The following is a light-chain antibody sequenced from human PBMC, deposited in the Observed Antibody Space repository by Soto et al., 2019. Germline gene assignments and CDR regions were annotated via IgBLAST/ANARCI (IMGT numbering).Light chain of an antibody. J-gene: IGLJ2*01. CDR3: SSFAGNNNLV. V-gene: IGLV2-8*01. Sequence: QSALTQPPSASGSPGQSVTISCTGTSPDVGGYNYVSWYQQHPGKAPKLMISEVSKRPSGVPDRFSGSKSGNTASLTVSGLQAEDEADYYCSSFAGNNNLVFGGGTKLTVL. CDR2: EVS. CDR1: SPDVGGYNY.